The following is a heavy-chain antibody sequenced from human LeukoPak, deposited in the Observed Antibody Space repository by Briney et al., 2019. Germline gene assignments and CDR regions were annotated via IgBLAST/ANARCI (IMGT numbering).Heavy chain of an antibody. CDR3: ATFPYGDRAFEF. D-gene: IGHD4-17*01. CDR2: IYCSGTT. V-gene: IGHV4-59*08. J-gene: IGHJ4*02. Sequence: SETLSLTCTVSGGSISSYYWSWIRQPPGKGLEWIGYIYCSGTTKFNPSLKSRVTISVDTSKNQLSLKLSSVTAADTAVYYCATFPYGDRAFEFWGQGALVTVSS. CDR1: GGSISSYY.